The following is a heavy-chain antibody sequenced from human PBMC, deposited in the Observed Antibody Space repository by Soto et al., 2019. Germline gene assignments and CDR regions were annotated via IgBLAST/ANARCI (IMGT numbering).Heavy chain of an antibody. D-gene: IGHD2-8*01. V-gene: IGHV1-2*02. J-gene: IGHJ4*02. Sequence: ASVKVSCKASGYTFTGYYMHWVRQAPGQGLEWMGWINPNSGGTNYAQKFQGRVTITRDTSASTAYMELSSLRSEDTAVYYCARDGVYFDYWGQGTLVTVSS. CDR3: ARDGVYFDY. CDR2: INPNSGGT. CDR1: GYTFTGYY.